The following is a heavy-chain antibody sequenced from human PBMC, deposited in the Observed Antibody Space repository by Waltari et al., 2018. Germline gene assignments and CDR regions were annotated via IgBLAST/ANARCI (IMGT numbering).Heavy chain of an antibody. CDR1: GFSFTGYW. Sequence: EGQLVESGGGFVQPGGSLRLSCEASGFSFTGYWMSWVRQAPGKGLGWVANIKQDGSEKDYVDSVKGRFTVSRDNAKKSLFLEMNSLRGEDTAVYYCARATYYYDNSGRGAFDIWGQGTRVTVSS. CDR3: ARATYYYDNSGRGAFDI. D-gene: IGHD3-22*01. J-gene: IGHJ3*02. V-gene: IGHV3-7*01. CDR2: IKQDGSEK.